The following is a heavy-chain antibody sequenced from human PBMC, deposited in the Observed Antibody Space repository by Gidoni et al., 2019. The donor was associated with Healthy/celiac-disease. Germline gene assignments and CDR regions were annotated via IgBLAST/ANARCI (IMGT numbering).Heavy chain of an antibody. CDR2: IIPIFGTA. CDR1: GGTFSSYA. Sequence: QVQLVQSGAEVKKPGSSVKVSCKASGGTFSSYAISWVRQAPGQGLEWMGGIIPIFGTANYAQKFQGRVTITADKSTSTAYMELSSLRSEDTAVYYCARGYFGGARGDYYYYYMDVWGKGTTVTVSS. D-gene: IGHD1-26*01. CDR3: ARGYFGGARGDYYYYYMDV. V-gene: IGHV1-69*06. J-gene: IGHJ6*03.